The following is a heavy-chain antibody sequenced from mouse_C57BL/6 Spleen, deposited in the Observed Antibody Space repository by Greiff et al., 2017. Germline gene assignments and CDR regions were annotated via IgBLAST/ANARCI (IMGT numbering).Heavy chain of an antibody. CDR1: GYTFTDYY. D-gene: IGHD1-3*01. CDR2: IYPGSGNT. J-gene: IGHJ4*01. Sequence: VQLQQSGAELVRPGASVKLSCKASGYTFTDYYINWVKQRPGQGLEWIARIYPGSGNTYYNEKFKGKATLTAEKSSSTAYMQLSSLTSEDAAVYFCARELKARDYAMDYWGQGTSVTVSS. V-gene: IGHV1-76*01. CDR3: ARELKARDYAMDY.